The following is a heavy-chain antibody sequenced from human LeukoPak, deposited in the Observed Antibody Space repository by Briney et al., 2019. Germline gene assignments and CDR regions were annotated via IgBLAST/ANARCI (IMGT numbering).Heavy chain of an antibody. D-gene: IGHD2-2*01. CDR1: GFTFSNYS. J-gene: IGHJ4*01. CDR3: ARDTRGESDY. V-gene: IGHV3-48*04. CDR2: ISSSSSTI. Sequence: GGSLRLSCAPSGFTFSNYSMNWVRQAPGKGLEWVSYISSSSSTIYYADSVKGRFTISRDNAKNSLYLQMNSLRAEDTAVYYCARDTRGESDYWGHGTLVTVSS.